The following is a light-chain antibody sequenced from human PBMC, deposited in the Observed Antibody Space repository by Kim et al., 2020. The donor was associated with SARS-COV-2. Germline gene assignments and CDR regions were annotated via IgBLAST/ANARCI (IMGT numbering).Light chain of an antibody. CDR3: QQYYTFPVT. J-gene: IGKJ4*01. V-gene: IGKV4-1*01. Sequence: DIVMTQSPDSLAVSLGERATINCKSSQSVLYSSNNKNYLAWYQQKPGQPPKLLIYWASTRESGVPDRFSGSGSGTDFTLTISSLQAEDVAVYYCQQYYTFPVTFGGGTKLEI. CDR2: WAS. CDR1: QSVLYSSNNKNY.